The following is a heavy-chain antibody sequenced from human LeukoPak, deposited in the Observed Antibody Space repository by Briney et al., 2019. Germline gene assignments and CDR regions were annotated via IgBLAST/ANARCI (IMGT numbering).Heavy chain of an antibody. D-gene: IGHD2-15*01. J-gene: IGHJ6*04. CDR3: ARDQGYCSGGSCYSAHYYYYGMDV. CDR1: GFTFSDYY. V-gene: IGHV3-11*06. Sequence: GSLRLSCAASGFTFSDYYMSWIRQAPGKGLEWVSYISSSSSYTNYADSVKGRFTISRDNAKNSLYLQMNSLRAEDTAVYYCARDQGYCSGGSCYSAHYYYYGMDVWGKGTTVTVSS. CDR2: ISSSSSYT.